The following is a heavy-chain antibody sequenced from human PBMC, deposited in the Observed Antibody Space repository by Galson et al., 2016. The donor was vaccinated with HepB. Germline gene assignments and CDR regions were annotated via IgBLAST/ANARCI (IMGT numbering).Heavy chain of an antibody. D-gene: IGHD3-16*02. CDR3: ARDVGGIMFDY. V-gene: IGHV3-23*01. J-gene: IGHJ4*02. Sequence: SLRLSCAASGFTISDYGMAWVRQAPGRGLEWVATMAGVGGNTHYPDSVKGRFTISRDNSKNTLSLQMNSLRAEDTALYYCARDVGGIMFDYWGQGTLVTVSS. CDR2: MAGVGGNT. CDR1: GFTISDYG.